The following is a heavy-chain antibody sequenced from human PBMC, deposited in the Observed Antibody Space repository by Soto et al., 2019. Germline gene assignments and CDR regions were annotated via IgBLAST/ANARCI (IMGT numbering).Heavy chain of an antibody. D-gene: IGHD3-10*02. V-gene: IGHV4-4*02. CDR3: ASVRGGYYYAMDV. CDR1: GGSISSSNW. J-gene: IGHJ6*02. Sequence: SETLSLTCAVSGGSISSSNWWSWVRQPPGKGLEWIGEIYHSGSTNYNPSLKSRVTISVDKSKNQFSLKLSSVTAADTAVYYCASVRGGYYYAMDVWGQGTTVTVSS. CDR2: IYHSGST.